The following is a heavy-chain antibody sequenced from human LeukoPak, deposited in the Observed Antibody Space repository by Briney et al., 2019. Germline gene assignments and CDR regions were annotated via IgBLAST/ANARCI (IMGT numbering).Heavy chain of an antibody. CDR3: ARLVSAAGSFDY. J-gene: IGHJ4*02. Sequence: ASETLSLTCTVSGGSISSSSYYWGWIRQPPGKGLEWIGSIYYSGSTYYNPSLKSRVTISVDTSENQFSLRLSSVTAADTAVYYCARLVSAAGSFDYWGQGTLVTVSS. CDR1: GGSISSSSYY. D-gene: IGHD3-10*01. CDR2: IYYSGST. V-gene: IGHV4-39*01.